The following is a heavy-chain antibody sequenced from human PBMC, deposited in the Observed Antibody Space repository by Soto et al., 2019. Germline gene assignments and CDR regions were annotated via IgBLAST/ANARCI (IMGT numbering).Heavy chain of an antibody. CDR1: GGSISSSSYY. V-gene: IGHV4-39*01. Sequence: PSETLSLTCTVSGGSISSSSYYWGWIRQPPGKGLEWIGSIYYSGSTYHNPSLKSRVTISVDTSKNQFSLKLSSVTAADTAVYYCASIRITIFGVVIMSRVFDYWGQGTLVTVSS. CDR2: IYYSGST. J-gene: IGHJ4*02. D-gene: IGHD3-3*01. CDR3: ASIRITIFGVVIMSRVFDY.